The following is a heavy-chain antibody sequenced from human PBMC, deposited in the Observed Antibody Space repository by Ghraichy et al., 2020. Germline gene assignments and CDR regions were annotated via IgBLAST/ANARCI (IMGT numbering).Heavy chain of an antibody. V-gene: IGHV3-13*01. CDR2: IGRGGDT. CDR1: GFTFSSSD. D-gene: IGHD3-22*01. Sequence: GGSLRLSCAASGFTFSSSDMHWVRQVIGRGLEWVSAIGRGGDTYYPDSVKGRFTISRENAKNSLYLQMNSLRVGDTAVYYWTRELADSSYYYGWDLDLGGPSTLFAVS. CDR3: TRELADSSYYYGWDLDL. J-gene: IGHJ2*01.